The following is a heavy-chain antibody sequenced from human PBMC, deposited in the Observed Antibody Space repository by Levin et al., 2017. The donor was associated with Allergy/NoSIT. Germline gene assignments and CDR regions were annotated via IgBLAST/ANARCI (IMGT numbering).Heavy chain of an antibody. V-gene: IGHV1-2*02. J-gene: IGHJ4*02. Sequence: GGSLRLSCKASGYTLTDYYMHWVRQAPGQGLEWMGWINPKSGGTNYGQMFQGRVTMTRDTSISTAYMELKRLKSDDTAVYFCARGGWTYRGNFDYWGQGTLVSVSS. D-gene: IGHD3-10*01. CDR3: ARGGWTYRGNFDY. CDR2: INPKSGGT. CDR1: GYTLTDYY.